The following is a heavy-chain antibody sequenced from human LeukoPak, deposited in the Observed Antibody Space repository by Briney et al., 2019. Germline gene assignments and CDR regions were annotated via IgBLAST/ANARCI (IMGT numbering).Heavy chain of an antibody. Sequence: SETLSLTCAVYGGSFSGYYWSWIRQPPGKGLEWIGEINHSGSTNYNPSLKSRVTISVDTSKNQFSLKLSSVTAADTAVYYCARGRSYDYVWGSYRSKSPYYFDYWGQGTLVTVSS. CDR3: ARGRSYDYVWGSYRSKSPYYFDY. V-gene: IGHV4-34*01. CDR2: INHSGST. CDR1: GGSFSGYY. J-gene: IGHJ4*02. D-gene: IGHD3-16*02.